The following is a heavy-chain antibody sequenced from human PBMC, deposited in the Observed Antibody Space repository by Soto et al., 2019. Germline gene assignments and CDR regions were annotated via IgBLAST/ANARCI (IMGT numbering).Heavy chain of an antibody. CDR3: NGYSYGYGSNAFDI. Sequence: QVQLQESGPGLVKPSQTLSLTCIVSGGSISSGGYYWSWIRQHPGKGLEWIGYIYYSGSTYYNPSLKSRVTISVDTSKNQFSLKLSSVTAADTAVYYCNGYSYGYGSNAFDIWGQGTMVTVSS. D-gene: IGHD5-18*01. CDR1: GGSISSGGYY. V-gene: IGHV4-31*03. CDR2: IYYSGST. J-gene: IGHJ3*02.